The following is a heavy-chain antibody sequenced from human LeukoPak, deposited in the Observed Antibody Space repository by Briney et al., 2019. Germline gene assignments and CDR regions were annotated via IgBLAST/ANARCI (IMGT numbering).Heavy chain of an antibody. CDR1: GYTFTCYY. V-gene: IGHV1-2*02. D-gene: IGHD4-17*01. J-gene: IGHJ4*02. Sequence: ASVKVSCKASGYTFTCYYMHWVRQAPGQGLEWMGWINPNSGGTNYAQKFQGRVTMTRDTSISTAYMVLSRLRSDDTAVYYCAREGVTVTSDFDYWGQGTLVTVSS. CDR3: AREGVTVTSDFDY. CDR2: INPNSGGT.